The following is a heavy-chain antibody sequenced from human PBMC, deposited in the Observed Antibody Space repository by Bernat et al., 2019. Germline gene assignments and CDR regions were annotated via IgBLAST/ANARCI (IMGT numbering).Heavy chain of an antibody. Sequence: QVQLVQSGAEVKKPGASVKVSCKASGYTFTSYGISWVRQAPGQGLEWMGWISAYNGNTNYAQKLQGRVTMTTDTSTSTAYMELRSLRSDDTAVYYCARGPDYDFWSGYYYYYYYYMDVWGKGTTVTVSS. CDR1: GYTFTSYG. J-gene: IGHJ6*03. CDR2: ISAYNGNT. D-gene: IGHD3-3*01. V-gene: IGHV1-18*01. CDR3: ARGPDYDFWSGYYYYYYYYMDV.